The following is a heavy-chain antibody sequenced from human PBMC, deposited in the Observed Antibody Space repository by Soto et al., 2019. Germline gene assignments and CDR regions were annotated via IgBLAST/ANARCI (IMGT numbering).Heavy chain of an antibody. D-gene: IGHD3-10*01. CDR1: GFTFSSYG. J-gene: IGHJ3*02. CDR2: ISYDGSNK. Sequence: GGSLRLSCAASGFTFSSYGMHWVRQAPGKGLEWVAVISYDGSNKYYADSVKGRFTISRDNSKNTLYLQMNSLRAEDTAVYYCAKESPYYGSGSDAFDIWGQGTMVTVSS. CDR3: AKESPYYGSGSDAFDI. V-gene: IGHV3-30*18.